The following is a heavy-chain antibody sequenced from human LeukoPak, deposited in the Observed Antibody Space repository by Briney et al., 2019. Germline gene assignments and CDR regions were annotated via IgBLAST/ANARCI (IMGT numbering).Heavy chain of an antibody. D-gene: IGHD4-17*01. Sequence: SETLSLTCAVYGGSFSGYYWSWIRQPPGKGLEWIGEINHSGSTNYNPSLKSRVTISVDTSKNQFSLKLSSVTAADTAVYYCAGDPDYGDAFDIWGQGTMVTVSS. CDR1: GGSFSGYY. CDR3: AGDPDYGDAFDI. V-gene: IGHV4-34*01. J-gene: IGHJ3*02. CDR2: INHSGST.